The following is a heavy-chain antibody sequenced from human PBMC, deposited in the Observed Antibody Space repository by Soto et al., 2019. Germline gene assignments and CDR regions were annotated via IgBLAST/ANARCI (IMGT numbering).Heavy chain of an antibody. CDR1: GGTPSNSA. CDR2: IIPVFGLV. J-gene: IGHJ6*02. Sequence: QVHLLLQSGAEVKKPGSSVKVSCKASGGTPSNSAISWVRQAPGQGLEWMGGIIPVFGLVKYAQNFQGRVTITADESTNTAYMGLSSLRPEDTAVYYCAGGRIVVVGSRAYYGMDVWGQGTTVTVS. D-gene: IGHD3-22*01. V-gene: IGHV1-69*01. CDR3: AGGRIVVVGSRAYYGMDV.